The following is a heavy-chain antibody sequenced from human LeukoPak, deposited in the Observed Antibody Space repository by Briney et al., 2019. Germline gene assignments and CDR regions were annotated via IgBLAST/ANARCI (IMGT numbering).Heavy chain of an antibody. CDR2: TSACNGNT. V-gene: IGHV1-18*01. D-gene: IGHD3-22*01. J-gene: IGHJ3*02. CDR3: ARDRTYYYDSSGQDAFDI. CDR1: GYTFTNYG. Sequence: ASVKVSCKASGYTFTNYGVSWLRQAPGQGLEWMGWTSACNGNTNYVQKLQGRVTMTTDTSTSTAYMELRSLRSDDTAVYYCARDRTYYYDSSGQDAFDIWGQGTRVTVSS.